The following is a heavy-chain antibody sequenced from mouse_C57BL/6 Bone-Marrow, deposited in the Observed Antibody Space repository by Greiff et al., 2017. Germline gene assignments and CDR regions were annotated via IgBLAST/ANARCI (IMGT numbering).Heavy chain of an antibody. CDR2: IYPRDGST. Sequence: VKVVESDAELVKPGASVKISCKVSGYTFTDHTIHWMKQRPEQGLEWIGYIYPRDGSTKYNEKFKGKATLTADKSSSTAYMQLNSLTSEDSAVYFCAIPGSSPSYWYFDVWGTGTTVTVSS. CDR3: AIPGSSPSYWYFDV. V-gene: IGHV1-78*01. CDR1: GYTFTDHT. D-gene: IGHD1-1*01. J-gene: IGHJ1*03.